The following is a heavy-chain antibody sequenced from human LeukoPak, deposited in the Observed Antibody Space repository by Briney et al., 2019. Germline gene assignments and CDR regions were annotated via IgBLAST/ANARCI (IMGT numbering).Heavy chain of an antibody. D-gene: IGHD6-6*01. CDR1: GFTFGDYA. CDR3: TRSRRYSSSSGTFAFDI. J-gene: IGHJ3*02. Sequence: GRSLGLSCTASGFTFGDYAMSWVRQAPGKGLEWVGFIRSKAYGGTTEYAASVKGRFTISRDDSKSIAYLQMNSLKTEDTAVYYCTRSRRYSSSSGTFAFDIWGQGTMVTVSS. V-gene: IGHV3-49*04. CDR2: IRSKAYGGTT.